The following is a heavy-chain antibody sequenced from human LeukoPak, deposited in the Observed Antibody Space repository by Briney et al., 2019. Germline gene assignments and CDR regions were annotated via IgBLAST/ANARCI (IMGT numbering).Heavy chain of an antibody. Sequence: GGSLRLSCSASGFVFTIYTMYWVRQAPGKGPEYVSTISGSGNGFSIYYADSVKGRLTISRDNSKNIVYLQMNGLRSEDTAVYYCVKDFGRVRGTPDSWGQGTLVTVSS. V-gene: IGHV3-64D*06. J-gene: IGHJ4*02. CDR1: GFVFTIYT. CDR2: ISGSGNGFSI. CDR3: VKDFGRVRGTPDS. D-gene: IGHD3-16*01.